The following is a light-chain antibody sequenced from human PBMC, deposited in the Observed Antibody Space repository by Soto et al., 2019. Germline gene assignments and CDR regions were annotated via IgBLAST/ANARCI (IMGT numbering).Light chain of an antibody. CDR3: QQYDNYPWT. CDR1: KSIIAW. Sequence: DIQMTQSPSTLSASVGDRVSITCRASKSIIAWLAWYKQRPGKAPKLLLYKASSLQSGVSSRFSGSGSGTEFNLTISSLQPEDSATYYCQQYDNYPWTFGPGTKLEIK. CDR2: KAS. V-gene: IGKV1-5*03. J-gene: IGKJ1*01.